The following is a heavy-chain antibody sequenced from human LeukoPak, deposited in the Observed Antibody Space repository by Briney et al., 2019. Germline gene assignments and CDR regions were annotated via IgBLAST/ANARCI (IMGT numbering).Heavy chain of an antibody. V-gene: IGHV3-48*03. CDR3: ARDRGGSYSAIDY. J-gene: IGHJ4*02. CDR2: INGGGSTI. CDR1: GFTLSSYE. D-gene: IGHD1-26*01. Sequence: GGSLRLSCAASGFTLSSYEMNWVRQAPGKGLEWVSYINGGGSTIYYADSVKGRFTISRDNAKNSLYLQMNSLRAEDTAVYYCARDRGGSYSAIDYWGQGTLVTVSS.